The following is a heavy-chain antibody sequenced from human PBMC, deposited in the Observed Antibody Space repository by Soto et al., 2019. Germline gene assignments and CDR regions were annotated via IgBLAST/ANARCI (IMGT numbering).Heavy chain of an antibody. CDR1: GYTFTSYY. J-gene: IGHJ6*02. CDR2: INPSGGST. Sequence: ASVKVSCKASGYTFTSYYMHWVRQAPGQGLEWMGIINPSGGSTSYAQKFQGRVTMTRDTSTSTVYMELSSLRSEDTAVYYCARSTYYYGSGDRDYYYYVMDVWGQGTTVTVSS. D-gene: IGHD3-10*01. CDR3: ARSTYYYGSGDRDYYYYVMDV. V-gene: IGHV1-46*01.